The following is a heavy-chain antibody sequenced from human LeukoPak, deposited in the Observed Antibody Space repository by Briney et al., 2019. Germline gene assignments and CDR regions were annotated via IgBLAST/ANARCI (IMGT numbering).Heavy chain of an antibody. CDR1: GGSISSYY. V-gene: IGHV4-59*01. CDR2: IYYSGSI. J-gene: IGHJ4*02. D-gene: IGHD1-7*01. CDR3: ARGSRELYYFDY. Sequence: PSETLSLTCTVSGGSISSYYWSWIRQPPGKGLEWIGYIYYSGSIKYNPSLQSRVNISVDASKTQFSLKLNSVTAADTAVYYCARGSRELYYFDYWGQGTLVTVSS.